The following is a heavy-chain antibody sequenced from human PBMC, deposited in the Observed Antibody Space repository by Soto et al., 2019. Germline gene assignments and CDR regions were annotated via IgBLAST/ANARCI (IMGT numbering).Heavy chain of an antibody. CDR2: IKSKTDGGTT. CDR1: GFTFSNVW. CDR3: STATISL. V-gene: IGHV3-15*01. Sequence: PGGSLRLSCVVSGFTFSNVWMSWVRQAPGKGLEWVGRIKSKTDGGTTNYAAPVKGRFTISRDDSKNTLYLQMNSLKTEDTAVYFCSTATISLWGPGTLVTVSS. J-gene: IGHJ4*02.